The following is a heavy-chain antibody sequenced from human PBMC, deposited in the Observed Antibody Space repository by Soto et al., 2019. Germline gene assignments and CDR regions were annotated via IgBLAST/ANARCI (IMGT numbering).Heavy chain of an antibody. D-gene: IGHD6-19*01. V-gene: IGHV1-69*12. CDR2: IIPIFGTV. CDR3: AKGAVAGTPTSYYYYGMDV. Sequence: QVQLLQSGAEVKKPGSSVRVSCEASGGTFRTYAISWVRQAPGQGLEWMGEIIPIFGTVNYAQKFQGRVTMTADESTTTGYRDLRSLRSEHTAVYYCAKGAVAGTPTSYYYYGMDVWGQGTPVTVSS. J-gene: IGHJ6*02. CDR1: GGTFRTYA.